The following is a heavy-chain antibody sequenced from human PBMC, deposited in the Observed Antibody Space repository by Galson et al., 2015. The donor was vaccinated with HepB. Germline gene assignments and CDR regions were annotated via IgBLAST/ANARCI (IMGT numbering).Heavy chain of an antibody. CDR3: ARHVVKGGSGWYGYYYGMDV. J-gene: IGHJ6*02. Sequence: ETLSLTCTVSGGSTSYYYWSRIRQPPGKGLEWIGYSFFGGNTNYNPSLKSRVSISGDTSKNQFSLKLSSVTAADTAVYYCARHVVKGGSGWYGYYYGMDVWGQGTTVTVSS. D-gene: IGHD6-19*01. V-gene: IGHV4-59*08. CDR1: GGSTSYYY. CDR2: SFFGGNT.